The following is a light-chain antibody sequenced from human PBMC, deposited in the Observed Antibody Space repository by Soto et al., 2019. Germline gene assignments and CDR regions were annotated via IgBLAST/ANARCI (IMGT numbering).Light chain of an antibody. V-gene: IGKV3-20*01. CDR3: QQYNNWPPIT. CDR1: QSVSSNY. J-gene: IGKJ5*01. Sequence: EIVLTQSPGTLSLSPGERATLSCRASQSVSSNYLAWYQHKPGQAPRLLIYGASRRATGIPDRFTGSGSGTEFTLTISSLQSEDFAVYYCQQYNNWPPITFGQGTRLEIK. CDR2: GAS.